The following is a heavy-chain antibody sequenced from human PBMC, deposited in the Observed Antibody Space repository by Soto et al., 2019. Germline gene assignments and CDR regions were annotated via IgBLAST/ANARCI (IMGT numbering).Heavy chain of an antibody. CDR2: IYPDDSST. D-gene: IGHD2-2*01. V-gene: IGHV5-51*01. CDR1: GYTFSNYW. J-gene: IGHJ5*02. CDR3: ARRRYCKSISCLTRNWLDH. Sequence: PXESLEISCKGSGYTFSNYWIGWVRQKPGKGLEWMGVIYPDDSSTTYGPSFQGQITFSVDKSISTAYLQWSSLKASDTAIYYCARRRYCKSISCLTRNWLDHWGQGTLVTVSS.